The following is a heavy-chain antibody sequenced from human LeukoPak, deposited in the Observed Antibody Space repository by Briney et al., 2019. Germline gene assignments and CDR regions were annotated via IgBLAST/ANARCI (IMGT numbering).Heavy chain of an antibody. V-gene: IGHV4-59*01. CDR3: ASRGNYYDSSGYYYGPYYFDY. D-gene: IGHD3-22*01. J-gene: IGHJ4*02. CDR2: IYYSGST. CDR1: GVSISSYY. Sequence: PSETLCLTCTVSGVSISSYYWSWIRQPPGKGLEWIGYIYYSGSTNYNPSLKSRVTISVDTSKNQFSLKLSSVTAADTAVYYCASRGNYYDSSGYYYGPYYFDYWGQGTLVTVSS.